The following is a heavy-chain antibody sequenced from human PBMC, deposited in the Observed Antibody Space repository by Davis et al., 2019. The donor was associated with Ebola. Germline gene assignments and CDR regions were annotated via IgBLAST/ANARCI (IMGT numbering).Heavy chain of an antibody. Sequence: MPSETLSLTCAVYGGSFSGYYWSWIRQPPGKGLEWIGEINHSGSTNYNPSLKSRVTISVDTSKNQFSLKLSSVTAADTAVYYCARAPDIVVVVAATQDYYYGMDVGGQGTTVTVSS. CDR3: ARAPDIVVVVAATQDYYYGMDV. V-gene: IGHV4-34*01. D-gene: IGHD2-15*01. CDR2: INHSGST. J-gene: IGHJ6*02. CDR1: GGSFSGYY.